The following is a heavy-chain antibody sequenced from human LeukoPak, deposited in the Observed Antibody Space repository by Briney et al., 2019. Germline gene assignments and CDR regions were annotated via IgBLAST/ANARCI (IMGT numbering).Heavy chain of an antibody. D-gene: IGHD2-2*01. CDR2: IYYSGST. V-gene: IGHV4-59*08. Sequence: SETLSLTCTVSGGSISSYYWSWIRQPPGKGLEWIGYIYYSGSTNYNPSLKSRVTISVDTSKNQFSLKLSSVTAADTAVYYCARSIVVVPAAMRGYYYYYMDVWGKGTTVTVSS. CDR1: GGSISSYY. J-gene: IGHJ6*03. CDR3: ARSIVVVPAAMRGYYYYYMDV.